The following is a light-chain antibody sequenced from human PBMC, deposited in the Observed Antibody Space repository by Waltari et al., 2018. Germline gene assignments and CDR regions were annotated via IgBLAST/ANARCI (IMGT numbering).Light chain of an antibody. J-gene: IGKJ2*03. CDR3: QQYNNSPYS. CDR2: YAS. CDR1: QDINNY. V-gene: IGKV1-33*01. Sequence: DIQMTQSPSSLSASVGDRVTITCRASQDINNYLSWYQQKPGKAPKPLIYYASSFETGVPSRFSGSRSGTEYTLIISSLQPEDIATYYCQQYNNSPYSFGQGTKVEIK.